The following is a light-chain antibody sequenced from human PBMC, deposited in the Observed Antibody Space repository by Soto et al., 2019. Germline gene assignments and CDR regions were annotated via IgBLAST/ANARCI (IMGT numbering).Light chain of an antibody. V-gene: IGKV1-9*01. CDR2: AAS. CDR1: QGIRSY. CDR3: QQLNSFPIT. J-gene: IGKJ5*01. Sequence: IQLTQTQSSLSASVVDRVTMTCRASQGIRSYLAWYQQKPGKAPKLLIYAASTLQSGVPSRFSGSGSGTDFTLTISSLQPEDFATYYCQQLNSFPITFGQGTRLEIK.